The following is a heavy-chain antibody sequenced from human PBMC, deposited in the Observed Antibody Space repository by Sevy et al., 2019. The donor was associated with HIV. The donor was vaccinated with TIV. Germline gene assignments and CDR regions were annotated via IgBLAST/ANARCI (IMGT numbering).Heavy chain of an antibody. D-gene: IGHD4-4*01. V-gene: IGHV4-39*01. CDR3: ASDPRDGYTNYDYSYYGMDV. Sequence: SETLSLTCTVSGGSISSSSYYWGWIRQPPGKGLEWIGSIYYSGSTYYNPSLKSRVTISVVTSKNQFSLKLSSVTAADTAVYYCASDPRDGYTNYDYSYYGMDVWGQGTTVTVSS. CDR1: GGSISSSSYY. J-gene: IGHJ6*02. CDR2: IYYSGST.